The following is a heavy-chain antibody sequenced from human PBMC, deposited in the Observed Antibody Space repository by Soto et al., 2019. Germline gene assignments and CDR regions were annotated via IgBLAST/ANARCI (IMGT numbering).Heavy chain of an antibody. CDR2: IYPGDSDT. CDR3: DVFRSSWFGDGRLDS. D-gene: IGHD6-13*01. J-gene: IGHJ4*02. Sequence: GESLKISCKGSGYSFTSYWIGWVRQMPGKGLEWMGIIYPGDSDTRYSPSFQGQVTISADKSISTAYLQWSSLKASDTAMYYCDVFRSSWFGDGRLDSWGPGTLVTVSS. V-gene: IGHV5-51*01. CDR1: GYSFTSYW.